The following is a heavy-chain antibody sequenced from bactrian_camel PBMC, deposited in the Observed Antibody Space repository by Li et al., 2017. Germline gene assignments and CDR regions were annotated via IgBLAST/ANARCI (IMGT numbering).Heavy chain of an antibody. CDR3: AARRARGGGIWNDPSNYPY. V-gene: IGHV3S55*01. J-gene: IGHJ4*01. CDR2: IEENGRT. Sequence: HVQLVESGGGSVQAGGSLRLSCTASGATDRGYSMGWFRQAPGKERDGVACIEENGRTSYAVAVEGRFTISKDNAKNLMFLQMNSLKPEDTGMYYCAARRARGGGIWNDPSNYPYWGQGTQVTVS. CDR1: GATDRGYS. D-gene: IGHD2*01.